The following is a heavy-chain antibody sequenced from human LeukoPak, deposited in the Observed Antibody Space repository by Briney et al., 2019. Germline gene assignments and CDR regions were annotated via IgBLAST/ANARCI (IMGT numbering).Heavy chain of an antibody. J-gene: IGHJ4*02. CDR1: GYTFTIYY. V-gene: IGHV1-46*01. Sequence: GASVKVSCKASGYTFTIYYMHWVRQAPGQGLEWMGIINPSGGSTSYAQKFQGRVTMTRDTSTSTVYMELSSLRSEDTAVYYCARDLHEDDSSGYYGGAFDYWGQGTLVTVSS. D-gene: IGHD3-22*01. CDR3: ARDLHEDDSSGYYGGAFDY. CDR2: INPSGGST.